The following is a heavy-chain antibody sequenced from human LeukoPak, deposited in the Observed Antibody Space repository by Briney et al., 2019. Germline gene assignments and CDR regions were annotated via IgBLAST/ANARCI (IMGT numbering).Heavy chain of an antibody. CDR2: IDPADSQT. V-gene: IGHV5-10-1*01. CDR1: GYSFTSYW. D-gene: IGHD1-1*01. J-gene: IGHJ4*02. Sequence: GESLRISCQGSGYSFTSYWICWVRQMPGRGLEWMGRIDPADSQTNYSPSFQGHVTISADKSISTVYLQWSTLKASDTAMYYCARQLTSGNCDYWGQGTLVSVSS. CDR3: ARQLTSGNCDY.